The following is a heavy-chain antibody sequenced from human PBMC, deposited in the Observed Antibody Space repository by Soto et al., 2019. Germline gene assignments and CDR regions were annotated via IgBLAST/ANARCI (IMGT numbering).Heavy chain of an antibody. Sequence: QVQLVESGGGVVQPGRSLRLSCVASGFTLSSYGMHWVRQAPGKGLEWVAVIWYDGSNKYYADSVKGRFTISRDNSKNTLYLQMNNLRAEDTAVYYCARGSGGWLIYSEYVMDVWGQGTTVTVSS. CDR2: IWYDGSNK. J-gene: IGHJ6*02. V-gene: IGHV3-33*01. CDR3: ARGSGGWLIYSEYVMDV. D-gene: IGHD3-3*01. CDR1: GFTLSSYG.